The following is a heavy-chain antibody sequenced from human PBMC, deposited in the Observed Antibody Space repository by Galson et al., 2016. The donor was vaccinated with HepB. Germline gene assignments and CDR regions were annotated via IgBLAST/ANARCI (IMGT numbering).Heavy chain of an antibody. D-gene: IGHD3-3*01. CDR3: ASRFFGVGGFDF. CDR2: ISYAGST. V-gene: IGHV4-39*02. J-gene: IGHJ4*02. CDR1: GGSINTNKYY. Sequence: SETLSLTCSVSGGSINTNKYYWGWIRQAPGKGLEWIGSISYAGSTFHNPSLKSRVTLFVDISSNRFYLNVTSLTVADTAMYYCASRFFGVGGFDFWGRGSLVTVSS.